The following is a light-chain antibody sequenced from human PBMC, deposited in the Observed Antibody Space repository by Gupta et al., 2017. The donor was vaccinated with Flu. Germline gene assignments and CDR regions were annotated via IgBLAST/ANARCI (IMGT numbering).Light chain of an antibody. CDR2: TAS. Sequence: DIQMTQSPSSLSASVGDRVTITCRASQTINTYLNWYQQKPGKAPKLLIYTASKLQSGVPPRFSGSGSGTDFTLTISRRQPEDFATYYCQQGYSTPLTFGGGTKVEI. CDR3: QQGYSTPLT. V-gene: IGKV1-39*01. J-gene: IGKJ4*01. CDR1: QTINTY.